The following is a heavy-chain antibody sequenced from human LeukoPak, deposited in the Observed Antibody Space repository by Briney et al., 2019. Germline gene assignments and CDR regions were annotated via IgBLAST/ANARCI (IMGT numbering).Heavy chain of an antibody. CDR1: GYTFTGYY. Sequence: GASVKVSCKASGYTFTGYYMHWVRQAPGQGLEWMGWINPNSGGTSYAQKFQGRVTMTRDTSISTAYMELSRLRSDDTAVYYCASNAYSSSEIDYWGQGTLVTVSS. J-gene: IGHJ4*02. CDR2: INPNSGGT. CDR3: ASNAYSSSEIDY. V-gene: IGHV1-2*02. D-gene: IGHD6-6*01.